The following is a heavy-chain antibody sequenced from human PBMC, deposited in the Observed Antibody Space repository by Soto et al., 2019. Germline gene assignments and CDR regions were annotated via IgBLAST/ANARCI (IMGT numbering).Heavy chain of an antibody. V-gene: IGHV1-18*01. CDR2: INPYNGNT. CDR3: ARGCIGVTRHLCY. D-gene: IGHD4-17*01. CDR1: GYTFNTYG. Sequence: QVLLVQSGAEIKKPGASVKVSCKASGYTFNTYGMTWVRQAPGQGLEWMGWINPYNGNTKFAQKVQYRVVMTTDTSTITAYMELASLRADDTAVYYCARGCIGVTRHLCYWGQGTLVTVSS. J-gene: IGHJ4*02.